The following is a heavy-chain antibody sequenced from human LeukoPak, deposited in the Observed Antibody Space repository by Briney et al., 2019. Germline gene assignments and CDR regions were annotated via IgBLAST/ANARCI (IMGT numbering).Heavy chain of an antibody. CDR1: GYTLTELS. V-gene: IGHV1-24*01. CDR3: ATVNLLLWFGDQLGAFDI. Sequence: ASVKVSCKVSGYTLTELSMHWVRQAPGKGLERMGGFDPEDGETIYAQKFQGRVTMTEDTSTDTAYMELSSLGSEDTAVYYCATVNLLLWFGDQLGAFDIWGQGTMVTVSS. D-gene: IGHD3-10*01. CDR2: FDPEDGET. J-gene: IGHJ3*02.